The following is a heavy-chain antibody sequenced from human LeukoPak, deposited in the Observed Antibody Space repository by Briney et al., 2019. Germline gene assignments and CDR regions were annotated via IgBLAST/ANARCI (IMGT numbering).Heavy chain of an antibody. D-gene: IGHD5-12*01. CDR2: INPNSGGT. V-gene: IGHV1-2*02. CDR1: GYTFTGYY. J-gene: IGHJ4*02. CDR3: ARAWSGYSGYDVINYFDY. Sequence: ASVKVSCKASGYTFTGYYMHWVRQAPGQGLEWMGWINPNSGGTNYAQKSQGRVTMTRDTSISTAYMELSRLRSDDTAVYYCARAWSGYSGYDVINYFDYWGQGTLVTVSS.